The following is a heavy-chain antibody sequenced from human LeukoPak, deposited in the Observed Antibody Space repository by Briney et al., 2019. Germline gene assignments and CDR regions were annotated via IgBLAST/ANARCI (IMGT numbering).Heavy chain of an antibody. CDR3: ATIRNEFFGELLY. CDR1: RGTFSSYA. J-gene: IGHJ4*02. CDR2: IIPIFGTA. V-gene: IGHV1-69*06. D-gene: IGHD3-10*01. Sequence: SVKVSCKASRGTFSSYAISWVRQAPGQGLEWMGGIIPIFGTANYAQKFQGRVTMTEDTSTDTAYMELSSLRSEDTAVYYCATIRNEFFGELLYWGQGTLVTVSS.